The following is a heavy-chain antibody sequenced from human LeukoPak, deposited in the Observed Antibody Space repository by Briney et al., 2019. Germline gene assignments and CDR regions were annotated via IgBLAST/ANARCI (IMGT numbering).Heavy chain of an antibody. J-gene: IGHJ6*02. Sequence: SQTLSLSCTVSGGSISSGSYYWSWIRQPAGKGLEWIGRIYTSGSTNYNPSLKSRFTISVDTSKNQFSLKLSSLTAADTAVYYCARNIAARTDYYYGMDVWGQGTTVTVSS. V-gene: IGHV4-61*02. D-gene: IGHD6-6*01. CDR2: IYTSGST. CDR3: ARNIAARTDYYYGMDV. CDR1: GGSISSGSYY.